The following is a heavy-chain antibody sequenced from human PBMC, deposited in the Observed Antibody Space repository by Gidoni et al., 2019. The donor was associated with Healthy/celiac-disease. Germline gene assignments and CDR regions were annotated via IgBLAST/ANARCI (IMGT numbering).Heavy chain of an antibody. CDR3: ARVDYDFWSGWGNDAFDI. J-gene: IGHJ3*02. V-gene: IGHV4-4*07. D-gene: IGHD3-3*01. CDR1: GGSISSYY. CDR2: IYTSGST. Sequence: QVQLQESGPGLVKPSETLSLTCTVSGGSISSYYWSWIRQPAGKGLEWIGRIYTSGSTNYNPSLKSRVTMSVDTSKNQFSLKLSSVTAADTAVYYCARVDYDFWSGWGNDAFDIWGQGTMVTVSS.